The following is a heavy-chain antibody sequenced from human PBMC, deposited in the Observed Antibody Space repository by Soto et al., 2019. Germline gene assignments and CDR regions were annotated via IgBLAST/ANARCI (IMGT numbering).Heavy chain of an antibody. CDR2: INPSGGST. Sequence: ASVNVSCEASGYTFTSYYMHWVRQAPGQGPEWMGIINPSGGSTSYAQKFQGRVTMTRDTSTSTVYMELSSLRSEDTAVYYCATTSPGKGVIVGYYYMDVWGKGTTVTVS. V-gene: IGHV1-46*01. D-gene: IGHD3-16*02. CDR3: ATTSPGKGVIVGYYYMDV. CDR1: GYTFTSYY. J-gene: IGHJ6*03.